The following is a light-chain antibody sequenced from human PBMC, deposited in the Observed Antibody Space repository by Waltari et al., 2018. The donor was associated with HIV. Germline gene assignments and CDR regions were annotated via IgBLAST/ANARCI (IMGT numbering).Light chain of an antibody. V-gene: IGLV2-23*02. Sequence: QSALTQPASVSGSPGQSITISCTGTSSDVGSYNLVSWYQQHPGKVPKLIIYEVSKRPSGVSYRFSGSKSGGTASLTISGLQAEDEADYYCCSYAGSSTLIFGGGTKLTVL. J-gene: IGLJ2*01. CDR1: SSDVGSYNL. CDR3: CSYAGSSTLI. CDR2: EVS.